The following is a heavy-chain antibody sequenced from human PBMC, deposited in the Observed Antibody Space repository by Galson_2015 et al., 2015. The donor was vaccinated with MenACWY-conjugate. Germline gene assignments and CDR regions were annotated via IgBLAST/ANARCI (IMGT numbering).Heavy chain of an antibody. CDR2: INVGSGTT. J-gene: IGHJ5*01. Sequence: SVKVSCKASGSTFSNYAMHWLRQAPGQRLEYMGWINVGSGTTRSSQKFQDRVTIITDTSANTAYMELSSLRSEDTAVYFCARAHLGYGYDDFDSWGQGTLVTVSS. CDR3: ARAHLGYGYDDFDS. D-gene: IGHD5-18*01. CDR1: GSTFSNYA. V-gene: IGHV1-3*01.